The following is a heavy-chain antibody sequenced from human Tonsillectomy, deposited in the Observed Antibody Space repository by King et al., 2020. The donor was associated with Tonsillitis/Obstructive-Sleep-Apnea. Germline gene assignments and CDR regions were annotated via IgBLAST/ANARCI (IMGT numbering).Heavy chain of an antibody. D-gene: IGHD2-8*01. V-gene: IGHV4-59*01. Sequence: QLQESGPGLVKPSETLSLTCTVSGGSISSYSWSWIRQHPGKGLEWIGYIYYSGSTNYNPSLKSRVTISVDTSKNQFSLKLSSVTAADTAVYYCARDMVLEAGGDAFDIWGQGTMVTVSS. CDR2: IYYSGST. CDR1: GGSISSYS. J-gene: IGHJ3*02. CDR3: ARDMVLEAGGDAFDI.